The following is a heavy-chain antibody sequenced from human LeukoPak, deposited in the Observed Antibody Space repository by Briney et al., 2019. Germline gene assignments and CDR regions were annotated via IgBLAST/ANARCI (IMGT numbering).Heavy chain of an antibody. Sequence: SVKLSCKASGGTFSSYAISWVRQAPGQGPEWMGRIIPIHGIANYAQKFQGRVTVTADNSTSTAYMALSSLRSEDTAVYFCARETVGADGYFDYWGQGTLVTVSS. V-gene: IGHV1-69*04. D-gene: IGHD1-26*01. CDR1: GGTFSSYA. J-gene: IGHJ4*02. CDR3: ARETVGADGYFDY. CDR2: IIPIHGIA.